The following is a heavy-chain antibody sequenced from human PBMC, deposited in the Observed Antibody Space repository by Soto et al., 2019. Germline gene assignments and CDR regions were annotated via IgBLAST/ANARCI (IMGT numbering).Heavy chain of an antibody. V-gene: IGHV4-4*02. D-gene: IGHD2-15*01. J-gene: IGHJ4*02. CDR2: IYHSGST. Sequence: QVQLQESGPGLVKPSGTLSLTCAVSGGSISSSNWWTWVRQPPGKGLEWIGEIYHSGSTDYNPSLQSRVTMSAXXAXKXXSPNPSHVAVANTAVYEWARHAILSCIGGSCHGDVRGQGTMDTL. CDR1: GGSISSSNW. CDR3: ARHAILSCIGGSCHGDV.